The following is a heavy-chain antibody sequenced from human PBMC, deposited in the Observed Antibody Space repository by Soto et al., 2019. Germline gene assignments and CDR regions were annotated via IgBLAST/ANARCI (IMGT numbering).Heavy chain of an antibody. CDR2: INHSGST. CDR3: ARGTWGRSSCDF. Sequence: QVQLQQWGAGLLKPSETLSLTCAVYGGSFSGYYWSWIRHPPEKGLVWLGEINHSGSTIYNPSLKSRVTISVDTANTQFSLKPSSVTAADTAVYYCARGTWGRSSCDFWGQGTMVTVSS. V-gene: IGHV4-34*02. J-gene: IGHJ3*01. CDR1: GGSFSGYY. D-gene: IGHD1-26*01.